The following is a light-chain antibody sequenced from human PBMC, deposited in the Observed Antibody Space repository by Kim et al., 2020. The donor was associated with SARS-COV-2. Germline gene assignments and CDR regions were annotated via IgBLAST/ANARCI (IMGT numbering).Light chain of an antibody. V-gene: IGLV3-1*01. CDR1: KLGEKF. CDR2: QDS. CDR3: QAWHSNTAGV. Sequence: SYELTHPPSVSVSPGQTATITCSGDKLGEKFVSWYQQKPGQSPVVVTYQDSKRPSGIPERFSGSNSGNTATLTISGTQALDEADYYCQAWHSNTAGVFGGGTQLTVL. J-gene: IGLJ3*02.